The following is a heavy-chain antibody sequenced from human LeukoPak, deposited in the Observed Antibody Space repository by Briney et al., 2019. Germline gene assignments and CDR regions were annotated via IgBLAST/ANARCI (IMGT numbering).Heavy chain of an antibody. V-gene: IGHV4-39*01. CDR2: IYYSGST. D-gene: IGHD1-26*01. J-gene: IGHJ5*02. Sequence: PSETLSLTCTVSGGSISSSGYYWGWIRQPPGKGLKWIASIYYSGSTYYNPSLKSRVTISVDTSKNQLSLELSSLTAADTAVYYCARHEYSGSYYGLSWFDPWGQGTLVTVSS. CDR1: GGSISSSGYY. CDR3: ARHEYSGSYYGLSWFDP.